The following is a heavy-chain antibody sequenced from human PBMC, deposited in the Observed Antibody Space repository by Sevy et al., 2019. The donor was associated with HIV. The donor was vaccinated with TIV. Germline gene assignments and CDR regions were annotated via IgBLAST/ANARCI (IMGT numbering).Heavy chain of an antibody. D-gene: IGHD6-19*01. V-gene: IGHV1-18*01. J-gene: IGHJ6*02. Sequence: ASVKVSCKASGYTFTSYGISWVRQAPGQGLEWMGWISAYNGNTNYAQKLQGRVTMTTDTSTSTDYMELRSLRSDDTAVYYCARFAVAGTGYYGMDVWGQGTTVTVSS. CDR2: ISAYNGNT. CDR1: GYTFTSYG. CDR3: ARFAVAGTGYYGMDV.